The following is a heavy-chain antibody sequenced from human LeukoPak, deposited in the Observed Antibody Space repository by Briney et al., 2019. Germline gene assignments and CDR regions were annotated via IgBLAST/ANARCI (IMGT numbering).Heavy chain of an antibody. D-gene: IGHD1-26*01. Sequence: SQTLSLTCTVSGVSISSGSYYWSWIRQPAGKGLEWIGRIYTSGSTNYNPSLKSRVTISVDTSKNQFSLKLSSVTAADTAIYYCARVPGRPAFDIWGQGTMVTVSS. J-gene: IGHJ3*02. CDR2: IYTSGST. CDR1: GVSISSGSYY. CDR3: ARVPGRPAFDI. V-gene: IGHV4-61*02.